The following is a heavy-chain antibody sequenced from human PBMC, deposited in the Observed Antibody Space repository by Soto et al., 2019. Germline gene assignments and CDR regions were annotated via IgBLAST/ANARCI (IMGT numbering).Heavy chain of an antibody. Sequence: PGGSLRLSCATSGFTVSTNYMSWVRQAPGKGLEWVSVIYSGDRTYYADSVKGRFTISRDNSKNTLYLQMNSLIAEDTAVYYCARDYAPVQWGQGTLVTVSS. CDR2: IYSGDRT. D-gene: IGHD2-2*01. J-gene: IGHJ4*02. V-gene: IGHV3-66*01. CDR1: GFTVSTNY. CDR3: ARDYAPVQ.